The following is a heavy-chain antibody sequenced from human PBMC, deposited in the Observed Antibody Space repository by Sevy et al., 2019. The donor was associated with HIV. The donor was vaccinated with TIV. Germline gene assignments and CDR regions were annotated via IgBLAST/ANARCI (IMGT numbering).Heavy chain of an antibody. CDR1: GFTFSYFS. CDR3: ALERLSSDVAEYFEN. J-gene: IGHJ1*01. Sequence: GGSLRLSCAASGFTFSYFSMHSVRQAPGKGLEWVATISYDGSNEHYADSVKGRFTISRDNSKNALYLQMNSLRAEDTAVYSCALERLSSDVAEYFENWGQGTLVTVSS. D-gene: IGHD1-1*01. CDR2: ISYDGSNE. V-gene: IGHV3-30-3*01.